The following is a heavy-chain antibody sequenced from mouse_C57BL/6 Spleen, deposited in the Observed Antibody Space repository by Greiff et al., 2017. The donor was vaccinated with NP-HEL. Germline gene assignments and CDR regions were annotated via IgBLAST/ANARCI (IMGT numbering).Heavy chain of an antibody. Sequence: QVQLKQPGAELVKPGASVKMSCKASGYTFTSYWITWVKQRPGQGLEWIGDIYPGSGSTNYNEKFKSKATLTVDTSSSTAYMQLSSLTSEDSAVYYCARERTGTRIFDYWGQGTPLTVSA. V-gene: IGHV1-55*01. CDR2: IYPGSGST. J-gene: IGHJ2*01. CDR3: ARERTGTRIFDY. CDR1: GYTFTSYW. D-gene: IGHD4-1*01.